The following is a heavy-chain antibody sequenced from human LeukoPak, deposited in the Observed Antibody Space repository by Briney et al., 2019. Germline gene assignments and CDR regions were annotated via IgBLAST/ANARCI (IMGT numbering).Heavy chain of an antibody. J-gene: IGHJ4*02. CDR3: ARLLMWNDYGGQRNFDN. CDR1: GGSMNNNRYY. Sequence: SETLSLTCTVSGGSMNNNRYYWVWIRQPPGKGLEWIGSLYYRGSTYYSPSLQSRLTISGDTSKNQFSLNLSSVTAADTAVYYCARLLMWNDYGGQRNFDNWGQGTLVTVSS. V-gene: IGHV4-39*01. D-gene: IGHD4/OR15-4a*01. CDR2: LYYRGST.